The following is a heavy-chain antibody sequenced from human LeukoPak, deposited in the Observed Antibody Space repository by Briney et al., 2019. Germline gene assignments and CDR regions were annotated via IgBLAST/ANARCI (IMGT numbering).Heavy chain of an antibody. Sequence: SETLSLTCSVSGASISSSSYYWGWIRQPPGKGLEWIGSIYYGGSTCYNPPLKCRVTVSVDTSKNHVSLKLTSVTAADTAVYYCARSYDYVWGIYRPHWFDPWGQGTLVTVSS. CDR3: ARSYDYVWGIYRPHWFDP. D-gene: IGHD3-16*02. J-gene: IGHJ5*02. CDR2: IYYGGST. V-gene: IGHV4-39*02. CDR1: GASISSSSYY.